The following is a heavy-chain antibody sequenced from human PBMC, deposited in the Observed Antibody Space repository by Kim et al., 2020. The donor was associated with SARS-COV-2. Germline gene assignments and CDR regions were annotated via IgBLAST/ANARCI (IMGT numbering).Heavy chain of an antibody. J-gene: IGHJ6*02. CDR3: AREKSRIAAAGYYYGMDV. V-gene: IGHV1-46*01. D-gene: IGHD6-13*01. Sequence: ASVKVSCKASGYTFTSYYMHWVRQAPGQGLEWMGIINPSGGSTSYAQKFQGRVTMIRDTSTSTVYMELSSLRSEDTAVYYCAREKSRIAAAGYYYGMDVWGQGTTVTVSS. CDR1: GYTFTSYY. CDR2: INPSGGST.